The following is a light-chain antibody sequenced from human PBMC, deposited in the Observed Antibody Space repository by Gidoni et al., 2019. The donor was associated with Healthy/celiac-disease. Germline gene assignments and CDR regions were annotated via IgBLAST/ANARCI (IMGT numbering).Light chain of an antibody. V-gene: IGKV3-11*01. CDR2: DES. CDR3: QQRSNWPPSWT. J-gene: IGKJ1*01. CDR1: QSVSSY. Sequence: IVFPPSPSTLSLSPGERATLSCRASQSVSSYLAWYQQKPGQAPRLLIYDESKRATGIPARFSGSGSGTDFTLTISSLEPEDFAVYYCQQRSNWPPSWTFGQGTKVEIK.